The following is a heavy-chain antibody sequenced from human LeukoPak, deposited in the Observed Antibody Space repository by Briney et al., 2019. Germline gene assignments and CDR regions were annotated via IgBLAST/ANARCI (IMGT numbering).Heavy chain of an antibody. V-gene: IGHV1-3*01. Sequence: ASVKVSCKASGYTFTSYAMHWVRQAPGQRLEWMGWINAGNGNTKYSQKFQGRVTTTRDTSASTAYMELSSLRSEDTAVYYCARDPGYSSGWSYVDYWGQGTLVTVSS. J-gene: IGHJ4*02. CDR2: INAGNGNT. CDR3: ARDPGYSSGWSYVDY. D-gene: IGHD6-19*01. CDR1: GYTFTSYA.